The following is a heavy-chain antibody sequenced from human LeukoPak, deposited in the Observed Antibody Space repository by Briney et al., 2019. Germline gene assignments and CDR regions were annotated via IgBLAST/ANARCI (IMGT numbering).Heavy chain of an antibody. CDR2: IYYSGST. CDR3: AAQWLERLNWFDP. D-gene: IGHD6-19*01. Sequence: PSETLSLTCTVSGGSISSSSYYWGWIRQPPGKGLEGIGSIYYSGSTYYNPSLKSRVTISVDTSKNQFSLKLSSVTAADTAVYYCAAQWLERLNWFDPWGQGTLVTVSS. J-gene: IGHJ5*02. V-gene: IGHV4-39*01. CDR1: GGSISSSSYY.